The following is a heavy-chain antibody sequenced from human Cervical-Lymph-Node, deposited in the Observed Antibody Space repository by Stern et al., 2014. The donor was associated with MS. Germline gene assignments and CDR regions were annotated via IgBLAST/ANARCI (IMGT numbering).Heavy chain of an antibody. CDR1: GGSISRNY. CDR2: IYYSGST. J-gene: IGHJ4*02. D-gene: IGHD4-17*01. V-gene: IGHV4-59*01. Sequence: QVQLVASGPGLVKASETLSLTCTVSGGSISRNYWSWMRQPPGKGLEWIGYIYYSGSTIYNPSLKSRVTISVDTSKNHFSLKLSSVTAADTAVYYCARISDGDYASFDYWGQGTLVTVSS. CDR3: ARISDGDYASFDY.